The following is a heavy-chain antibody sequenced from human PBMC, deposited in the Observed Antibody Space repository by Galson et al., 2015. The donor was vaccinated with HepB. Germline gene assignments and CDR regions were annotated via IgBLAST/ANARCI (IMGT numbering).Heavy chain of an antibody. Sequence: SLRLSCAASGFTFSSYAMSWVRQAPGKGLEWVSAISGSGGSTYYADSVKGRFTISRDNSKNTLYLQMNSLRAEDTAVYYCAKDTAYSSSWLLRYWGQGTLVTVSS. D-gene: IGHD6-13*01. CDR1: GFTFSSYA. CDR3: AKDTAYSSSWLLRY. CDR2: ISGSGGST. V-gene: IGHV3-23*01. J-gene: IGHJ4*02.